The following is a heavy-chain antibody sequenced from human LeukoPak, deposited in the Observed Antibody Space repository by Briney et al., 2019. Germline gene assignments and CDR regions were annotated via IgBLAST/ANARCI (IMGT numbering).Heavy chain of an antibody. CDR2: VSGDSGTI. J-gene: IGHJ4*02. D-gene: IGHD2-15*01. V-gene: IGHV3-48*03. Sequence: GSLRLSCVASGFSFSTSEMNWVRQAPGMGLEWVSHVSGDSGTIYYAESVKGRFTISRDNAKNSLYLQMNSLRVEDTAVYYCARDLTPDSCSGNCCYEGDYWGQGTQVTVSS. CDR3: ARDLTPDSCSGNCCYEGDY. CDR1: GFSFSTSE.